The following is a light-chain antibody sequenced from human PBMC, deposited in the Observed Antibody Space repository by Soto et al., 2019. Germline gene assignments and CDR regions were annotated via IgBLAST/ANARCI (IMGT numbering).Light chain of an antibody. J-gene: IGLJ2*01. CDR1: SSNIGAGYD. V-gene: IGLV1-40*01. Sequence: QSVLTQPPSVSGAPGQRVTISCTGSSSNIGAGYDVHWYQQLPGTAPKLLIYGNSNRPSRVPDRFSGSNSGTSASLAITGLQAEDEADYYCQSYDSSLRGNVVFGGGTKLTVL. CDR2: GNS. CDR3: QSYDSSLRGNVV.